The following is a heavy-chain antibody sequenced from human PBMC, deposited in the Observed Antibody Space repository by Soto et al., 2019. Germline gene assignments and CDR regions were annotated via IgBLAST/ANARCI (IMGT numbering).Heavy chain of an antibody. CDR2: INNRGGGT. J-gene: IGHJ4*02. D-gene: IGHD2-8*01. CDR1: GFTFSSYA. CDR3: AKDLSMHFDC. Sequence: EVQLLESGGGLVQPGGSLRLSCAASGFTFSSYAMSWVRQAPGKGLEWGSAINNRGGGTYYADSVKGRFTISRDNSKNTLYLQMNSLRAEDTAVYYCAKDLSMHFDCWGQGTLVTVSS. V-gene: IGHV3-23*01.